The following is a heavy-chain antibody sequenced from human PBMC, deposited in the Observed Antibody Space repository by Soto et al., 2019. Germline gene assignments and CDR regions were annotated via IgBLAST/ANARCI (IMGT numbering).Heavy chain of an antibody. V-gene: IGHV4-59*01. CDR3: ERAGLGGNDFDH. J-gene: IGHJ4*02. D-gene: IGHD1-1*01. Sequence: SETLSLTCTVSGGSINSYYWSWIRQPPGKGLEWIGYIYHSGNTNYNPSLKSRVTISVDTSKNQFSLNVRSVTAADTAVYYCERAGLGGNDFDHCRQGTLVTVSS. CDR1: GGSINSYY. CDR2: IYHSGNT.